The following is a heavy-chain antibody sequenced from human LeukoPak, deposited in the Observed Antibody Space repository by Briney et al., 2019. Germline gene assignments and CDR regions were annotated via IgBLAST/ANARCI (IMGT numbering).Heavy chain of an antibody. D-gene: IGHD5-18*01. CDR2: IFYSGKT. J-gene: IGHJ5*02. CDR1: NGSMTSDSYY. V-gene: IGHV4-39*02. Sequence: SETLSLTCTVSNGSMTSDSYYWAWDRQPPGKGLEWIGTIFYSGKTYYSASLKVRVTVSLDTSKKNFSLRLSSVTAADTAVYYCARLWILATWYDAWGQGALVTVSS. CDR3: ARLWILATWYDA.